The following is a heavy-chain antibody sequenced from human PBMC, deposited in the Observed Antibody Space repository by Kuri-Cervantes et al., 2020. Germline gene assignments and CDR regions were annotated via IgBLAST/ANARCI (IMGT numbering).Heavy chain of an antibody. D-gene: IGHD6-19*01. Sequence: SLKISCAASGFTFDDYAMHWVRQAPGKGLEWVSGISWNSGSLDYADSVKGRFTISRDNAKNSLYLQMNSLRDEDTAVYYCARGGPSGGWFRFDPWGQGTLVTVSS. J-gene: IGHJ5*02. V-gene: IGHV3-9*01. CDR3: ARGGPSGGWFRFDP. CDR1: GFTFDDYA. CDR2: ISWNSGSL.